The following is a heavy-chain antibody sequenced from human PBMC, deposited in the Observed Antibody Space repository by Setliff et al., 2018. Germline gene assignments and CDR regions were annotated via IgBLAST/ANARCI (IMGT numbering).Heavy chain of an antibody. D-gene: IGHD2-2*01. Sequence: ASVKVSCKASGYTFTSYAMHWVRQAPGQRLEWMGWINAGNGNTKYSQKFQGRVTITRDTSASTAYMELSSLRSEDSAVYYCASLGYCSSTSCWPYYYYGMDVWGQGTTVTVSS. V-gene: IGHV1-3*01. CDR1: GYTFTSYA. CDR3: ASLGYCSSTSCWPYYYYGMDV. J-gene: IGHJ6*02. CDR2: INAGNGNT.